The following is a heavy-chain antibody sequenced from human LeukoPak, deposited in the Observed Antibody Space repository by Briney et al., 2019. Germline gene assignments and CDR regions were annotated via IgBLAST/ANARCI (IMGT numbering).Heavy chain of an antibody. CDR2: MYHTGST. V-gene: IGHV4-38-2*02. CDR3: ARSKGYCSSTSCKGPHFDY. CDR1: GYSMSSGYY. J-gene: IGHJ4*02. D-gene: IGHD2-2*01. Sequence: SETLSLTCTVSGYSMSSGYYWGWIRQPPERGLEWIGSMYHTGSTYYNPSLKSRVTISVDTSKNQFYLKLSSVTAADTAVYYCARSKGYCSSTSCKGPHFDYWGQGTLVTVSS.